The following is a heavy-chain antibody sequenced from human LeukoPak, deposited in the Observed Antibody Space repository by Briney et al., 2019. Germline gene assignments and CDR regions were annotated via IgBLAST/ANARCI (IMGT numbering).Heavy chain of an antibody. CDR3: ARNIDSRALWYFDL. Sequence: GGSLRLSCAASGFTFSSYEMNWVRQAPGKGLEWVSYISNSGSTIYYADSVKGRFTISRDNAKNSLYLQMNSLGAEDTAVYYCARNIDSRALWYFDLWGRGTLVTVSS. V-gene: IGHV3-48*03. D-gene: IGHD2/OR15-2a*01. CDR1: GFTFSSYE. J-gene: IGHJ2*01. CDR2: ISNSGSTI.